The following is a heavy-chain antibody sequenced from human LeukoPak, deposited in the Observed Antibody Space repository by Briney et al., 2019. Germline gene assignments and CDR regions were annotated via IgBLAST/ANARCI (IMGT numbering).Heavy chain of an antibody. J-gene: IGHJ4*02. CDR1: GFTFSSYG. V-gene: IGHV3-64*01. CDR3: ARDRPNLRYDY. Sequence: GGSLRLSCAASGFTFSSYGMHWVRQAPGKGLEYVSAISTNGDNTYYANSVKGRFTISRDNSKNTLYLQMGSLRAEDMAVYYCARDRPNLRYDYWGQGTLVTVSS. CDR2: ISTNGDNT. D-gene: IGHD4-17*01.